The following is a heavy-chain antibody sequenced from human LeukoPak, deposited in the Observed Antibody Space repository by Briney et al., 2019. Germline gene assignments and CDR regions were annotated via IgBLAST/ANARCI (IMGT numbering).Heavy chain of an antibody. D-gene: IGHD6-13*01. Sequence: LETLSLTCAVYGGSFSGYYWSWIRQPPGKGLEWIGEINHSGSTNYNPSLKSRVTISVDTSKNQFSLKLGSVTAADTAVYYCARGIAAAGTVGGNHFDYWGQGTLVTVSS. J-gene: IGHJ4*02. CDR2: INHSGST. CDR3: ARGIAAAGTVGGNHFDY. V-gene: IGHV4-34*01. CDR1: GGSFSGYY.